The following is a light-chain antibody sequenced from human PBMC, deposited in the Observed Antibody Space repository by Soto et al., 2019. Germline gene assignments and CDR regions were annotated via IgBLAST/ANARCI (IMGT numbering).Light chain of an antibody. CDR2: GAS. J-gene: IGKJ1*01. Sequence: EIVLTQSPGTLSLSPGERATLSCRASQSVSSSYLAWYRQKPGQAPSLLIYGASSRATGIPDRFGGSGSGTDFTLTISRLEPEDFAVYYCQQYGSSPRTFGQGTKVDIK. V-gene: IGKV3-20*01. CDR1: QSVSSSY. CDR3: QQYGSSPRT.